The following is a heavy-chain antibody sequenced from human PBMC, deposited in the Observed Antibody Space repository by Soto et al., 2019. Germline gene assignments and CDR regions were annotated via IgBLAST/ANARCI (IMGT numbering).Heavy chain of an antibody. Sequence: QVQLVQSGAEVKKPGASVKVSCKASGYTFTSYGISWVRQAPGQGLEWMGWISAYNGNPNYAQKLQGRVTMTTDTSTSTAYMELRSLRSDDTAVYYCAKGTYYYDSSGSRGGFDPWGQGTLVTVSS. V-gene: IGHV1-18*01. CDR2: ISAYNGNP. D-gene: IGHD3-22*01. CDR1: GYTFTSYG. J-gene: IGHJ5*02. CDR3: AKGTYYYDSSGSRGGFDP.